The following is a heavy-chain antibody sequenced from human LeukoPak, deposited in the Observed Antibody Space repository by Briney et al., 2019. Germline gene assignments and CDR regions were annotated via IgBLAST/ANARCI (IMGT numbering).Heavy chain of an antibody. V-gene: IGHV3-30*18. CDR3: AKSPISSSRGYYFDY. Sequence: GGSLRLSCAASGFTFSSYGMHWVRQAPGKGMEWVAVISYDGSNKYYADSVKGRFTISRDNSKYTLYLQMNSLRAEDTAVYYCAKSPISSSRGYYFDYWGQGTLVTVSS. D-gene: IGHD6-6*01. CDR2: ISYDGSNK. J-gene: IGHJ4*02. CDR1: GFTFSSYG.